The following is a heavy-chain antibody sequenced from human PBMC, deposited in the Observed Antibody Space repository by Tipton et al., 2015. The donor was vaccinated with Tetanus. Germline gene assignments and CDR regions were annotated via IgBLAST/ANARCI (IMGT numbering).Heavy chain of an antibody. Sequence: TLSLTCTVSGGSIISADHYWSWIRQPPGKGLEWIGYIYQTGTTYYNPSLKGRVTISMDRSNTQFSLRLDSLTAADTAVYYCARAAGFLGLTHDFWGRGTLVSVSS. CDR2: IYQTGTT. V-gene: IGHV4-30-4*01. CDR1: GGSIISADHY. D-gene: IGHD2/OR15-2a*01. J-gene: IGHJ4*02. CDR3: ARAAGFLGLTHDF.